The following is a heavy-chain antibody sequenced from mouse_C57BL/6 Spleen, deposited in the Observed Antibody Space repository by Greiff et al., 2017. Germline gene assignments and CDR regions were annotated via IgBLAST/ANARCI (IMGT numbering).Heavy chain of an antibody. CDR1: GFTFSSYA. V-gene: IGHV5-4*01. Sequence: EVQLQESGGGLVKPGGSLKLSCAASGFTFSSYAMSWVRQTPEKRLEWVATISDGGSYTYYPDNVKGRFTISRDNDKNNLYLQMSHLKSEDTAMYYCARDPAQATYDYAMDYWGQGTSVTVSS. D-gene: IGHD3-2*02. CDR3: ARDPAQATYDYAMDY. CDR2: ISDGGSYT. J-gene: IGHJ4*01.